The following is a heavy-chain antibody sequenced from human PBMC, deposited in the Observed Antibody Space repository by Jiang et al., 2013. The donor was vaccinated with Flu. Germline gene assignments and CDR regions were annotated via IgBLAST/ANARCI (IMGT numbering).Heavy chain of an antibody. CDR3: ARDPQNGFYQVPAARGPSWFDP. CDR2: ISAYNGNT. D-gene: IGHD2-2*01. Sequence: SGAEVKKPGASVKVSCKASGYTFTSYGISWVRQAPGQGLEWMGWISAYNGNTNYAQKLQGRVTMTTDTSTSTAYMELRSLRSDDTAVYYCARDPQNGFYQVPAARGPSWFDPWGQGTLVTVSS. V-gene: IGHV1-18*01. J-gene: IGHJ5*02. CDR1: GYTFTSYG.